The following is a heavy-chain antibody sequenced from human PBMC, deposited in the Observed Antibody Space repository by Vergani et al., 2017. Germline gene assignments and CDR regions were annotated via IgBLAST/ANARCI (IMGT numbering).Heavy chain of an antibody. CDR2: ISSSSSYI. D-gene: IGHD3-10*01. CDR1: GFTFSSYS. Sequence: EVQLVESGGGLVKPGGSLRLSCAASGFTFSSYSMNWVRQAPGKGLEWVSSISSSSSYIYYADSVKGRFTISRDNAKNSLYLQMNSLRAEDTAVYYCASSASLPGRPYYYYYCMDVWGQGTTVTVSS. CDR3: ASSASLPGRPYYYYYCMDV. J-gene: IGHJ6*02. V-gene: IGHV3-21*01.